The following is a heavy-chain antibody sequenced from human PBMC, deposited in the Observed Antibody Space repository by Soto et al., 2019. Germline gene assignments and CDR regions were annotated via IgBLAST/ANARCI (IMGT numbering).Heavy chain of an antibody. CDR3: ARAAMGGSSWPFDY. V-gene: IGHV4-59*12. CDR1: GGSRTTYF. J-gene: IGHJ4*02. D-gene: IGHD6-13*01. CDR2: IYHSGST. Sequence: SETLSLTCNVSGGSRTTYFWCWFRRPPGKGLEWIGEIYHSGSTNYNPSLKSRVTISVDKSKNQFSLKLSSVTAADTAVYYCARAAMGGSSWPFDYWGQGTLVTVSS.